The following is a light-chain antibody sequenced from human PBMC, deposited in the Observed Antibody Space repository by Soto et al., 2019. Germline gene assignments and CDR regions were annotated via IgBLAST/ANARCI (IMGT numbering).Light chain of an antibody. CDR1: SSDVGGYNY. V-gene: IGLV2-14*01. CDR3: SSYTSCSTRV. Sequence: QSVLTQPASVSGSPGQSITISCTGTSSDVGGYNYVSWYQQHPGKAPKLMIYDVSNRPSGVSNRFSGSKSGNTASLTISGLQAEDEADYYCSSYTSCSTRVFGTWTKVTVL. J-gene: IGLJ1*01. CDR2: DVS.